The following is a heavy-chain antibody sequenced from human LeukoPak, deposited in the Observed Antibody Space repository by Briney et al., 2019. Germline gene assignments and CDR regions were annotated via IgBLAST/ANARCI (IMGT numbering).Heavy chain of an antibody. D-gene: IGHD3-10*01. V-gene: IGHV4-4*07. CDR2: TYASGST. CDR3: ARGTSGDY. CDR1: GASMSTYY. J-gene: IGHJ4*02. Sequence: PSETLSLTCTVSGASMSTYYWSWIRQPAGKGLEWIGRTYASGSTDYNPSLRSRVTISLDKSKNQFSLNLNSVTAADTAVYYCARGTSGDYWGQGTLVTVSS.